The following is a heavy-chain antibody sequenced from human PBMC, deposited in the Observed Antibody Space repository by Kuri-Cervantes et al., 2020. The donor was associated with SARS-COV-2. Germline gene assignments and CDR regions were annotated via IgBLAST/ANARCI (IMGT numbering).Heavy chain of an antibody. CDR1: GGSFSGCY. J-gene: IGHJ6*03. CDR3: ARKATSRTLYYYYMDV. CDR2: IYYSGST. Sequence: SETLSLTCAVYGGSFSGCYWSWIRQPPGKGLEWIGYIYYSGSTNYNPSLKSRVTISVDTSKNQFSLKLSSVTAADTAVYYCARKATSRTLYYYYMDVWGQGTTVTVSS. D-gene: IGHD1-14*01. V-gene: IGHV4-59*01.